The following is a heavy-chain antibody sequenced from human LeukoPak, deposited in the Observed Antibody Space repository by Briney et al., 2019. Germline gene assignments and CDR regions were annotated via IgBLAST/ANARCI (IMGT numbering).Heavy chain of an antibody. D-gene: IGHD3-10*01. CDR3: ARDYWASYYSGSGINY. V-gene: IGHV4-4*02. CDR1: GGSISSNNW. J-gene: IGHJ4*02. Sequence: SETLSLTCAVSGGSISSNNWWGWVRQPPGKGLEWIGEIYHSGSPNYNPSLKSRVTISVDKSRNHFSLNLSSVTAADTAVHYCARDYWASYYSGSGINYWGQGTLVAVSS. CDR2: IYHSGSP.